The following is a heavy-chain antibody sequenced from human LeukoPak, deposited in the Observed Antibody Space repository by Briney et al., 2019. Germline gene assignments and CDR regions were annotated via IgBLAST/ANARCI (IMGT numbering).Heavy chain of an antibody. CDR1: GFTFSSYA. CDR3: ARGDQQLVFFYYFDY. J-gene: IGHJ4*02. Sequence: GGSLRLSCAASGFTFSSYAMSWVRQAPGKGLEWVSAISGSGGSTYYADSVKGRFTISRDDSKNTLYLQMNSLRAEDTAVYYCARGDQQLVFFYYFDYWGQGTLVPVSS. V-gene: IGHV3-23*01. CDR2: ISGSGGST. D-gene: IGHD6-13*01.